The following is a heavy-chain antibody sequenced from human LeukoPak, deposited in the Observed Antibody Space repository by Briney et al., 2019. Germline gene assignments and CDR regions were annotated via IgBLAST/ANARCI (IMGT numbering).Heavy chain of an antibody. CDR2: IYYGGSS. CDR3: ARNGRGYSFDY. D-gene: IGHD2-8*01. Sequence: PSETLSLTCTVSGGSISTYYWSWIRQAPGKGLEWIGYIYYGGSSNPNPSLKSRVTMSLDTSKNQFSLKLSFVTAADTAVYYCARNGRGYSFDYWGQGTLVTVSS. J-gene: IGHJ4*02. V-gene: IGHV4-59*01. CDR1: GGSISTYY.